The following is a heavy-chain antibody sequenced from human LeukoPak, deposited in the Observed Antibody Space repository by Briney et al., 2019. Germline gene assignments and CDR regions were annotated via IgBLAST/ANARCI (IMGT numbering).Heavy chain of an antibody. Sequence: GGSLRLSCTASKFTFRNHDMSWVRQAPGKGLEWVSVIFASGGTTYYADSVKGRFTISRDNSKNTLSLQMNSLGAEDTAVYYCAKRQCSGFNCAFFDLWGQGTLVTVSS. CDR3: AKRQCSGFNCAFFDL. V-gene: IGHV3-23*01. CDR1: KFTFRNHD. CDR2: IFASGGTT. J-gene: IGHJ4*02. D-gene: IGHD2-15*01.